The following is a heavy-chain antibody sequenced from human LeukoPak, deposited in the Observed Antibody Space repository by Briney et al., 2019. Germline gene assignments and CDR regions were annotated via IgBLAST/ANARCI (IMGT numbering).Heavy chain of an antibody. CDR2: IILILGIA. J-gene: IGHJ4*02. D-gene: IGHD3-9*01. Sequence: SVKVSCKASGGTFSSYAISWVRQAPGQGLEWMGRIILILGIANYAQKFQGRVTITADKSTSTAYMELSSLRSEDTAVYYCARAGAVYYDILTGYYGTDYWGQGTLVTVSS. CDR1: GGTFSSYA. CDR3: ARAGAVYYDILTGYYGTDY. V-gene: IGHV1-69*04.